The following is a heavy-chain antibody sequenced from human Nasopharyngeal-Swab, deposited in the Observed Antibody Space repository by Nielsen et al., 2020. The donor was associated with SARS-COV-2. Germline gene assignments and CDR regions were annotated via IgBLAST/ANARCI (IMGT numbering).Heavy chain of an antibody. V-gene: IGHV4-39*01. CDR2: IYYGGST. J-gene: IGHJ4*02. D-gene: IGHD6-13*01. Sequence: SETLSLTCTVSGGSISSSTYCWAWIRQPPGKGLEWIGSIYYGGSTYYNPSLKSRVTISVDTSKNQFSLKLSSVTAADTAMYYCATLSSSWYEYYFDYWGQGTLVTVSS. CDR1: GGSISSSTYC. CDR3: ATLSSSWYEYYFDY.